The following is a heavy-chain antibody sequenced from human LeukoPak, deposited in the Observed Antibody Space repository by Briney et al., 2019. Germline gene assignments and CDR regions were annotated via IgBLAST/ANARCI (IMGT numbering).Heavy chain of an antibody. J-gene: IGHJ6*02. CDR1: GFTFSSYA. D-gene: IGHD4-11*01. Sequence: GGSLRLSCAASGFTFSSYAMSWVRQAPGKGLEWVSAISGSGGSTYYADSVKGRFTISRDNSKNTLYLQMNSLRAEDTAVYYCAKGDSNYFYYYYGMDVWGQGTTVTVSS. CDR2: ISGSGGST. CDR3: AKGDSNYFYYYYGMDV. V-gene: IGHV3-23*01.